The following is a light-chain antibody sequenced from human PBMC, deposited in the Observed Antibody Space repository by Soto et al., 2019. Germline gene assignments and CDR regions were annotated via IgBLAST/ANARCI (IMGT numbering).Light chain of an antibody. CDR1: QSVSSSY. J-gene: IGKJ4*01. Sequence: IVFAHSPSTLSLSPGERATLSCRASQSVSSSYLVWYQQRPGQPPRLLIYGTSTRAAGISDRFSGSGSGTDFTLTIYRLEPGDSAVYYCQQYGTSALTFGGGTKV. CDR3: QQYGTSALT. CDR2: GTS. V-gene: IGKV3-20*01.